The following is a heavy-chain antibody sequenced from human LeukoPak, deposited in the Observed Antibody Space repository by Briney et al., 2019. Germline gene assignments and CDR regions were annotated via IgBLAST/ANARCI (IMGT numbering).Heavy chain of an antibody. CDR1: TVSFSSFY. J-gene: IGHJ4*02. V-gene: IGHV4-34*01. CDR2: INHSGST. Sequence: SETLSRTSSVDTVSFSSFYWGWLGPPPGHGREWIGVINHSGSTNYNPSLKSRVTISVDTSKNQFSLKLSSVTAADTAVYYCARGRGDILTGQSYYFDYWGQGTLVTVSS. CDR3: ARGRGDILTGQSYYFDY. D-gene: IGHD3-9*01.